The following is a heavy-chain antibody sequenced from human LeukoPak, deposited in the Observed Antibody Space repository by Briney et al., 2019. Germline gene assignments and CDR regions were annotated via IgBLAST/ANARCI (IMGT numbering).Heavy chain of an antibody. CDR3: ARGGYSYGYFDY. D-gene: IGHD5-18*01. Sequence: SETLSLTCTVSGGSISSYYWSWIRQPPGKGLEWIGYIYYSGSTNYNPSLKSRVAISVDTSKNQFSLKLSSVTAADTAVYYCARGGYSYGYFDYWGQGTLVTVSS. CDR1: GGSISSYY. V-gene: IGHV4-59*01. J-gene: IGHJ4*02. CDR2: IYYSGST.